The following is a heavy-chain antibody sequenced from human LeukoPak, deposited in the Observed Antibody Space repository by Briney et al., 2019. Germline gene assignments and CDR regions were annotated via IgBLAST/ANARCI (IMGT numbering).Heavy chain of an antibody. Sequence: ASVKVSCKASGGTFSSYAINWVRQATGQGLEWMGWMNPNSGNTGYAQKFQGRVTMTRNTSISTAYMELSSLRSEDTAVYYCARGRYYDSSGYYYYYYGVDVWGQGTTVTVSS. J-gene: IGHJ6*02. CDR2: MNPNSGNT. D-gene: IGHD3-22*01. V-gene: IGHV1-8*02. CDR1: GGTFSSYA. CDR3: ARGRYYDSSGYYYYYYGVDV.